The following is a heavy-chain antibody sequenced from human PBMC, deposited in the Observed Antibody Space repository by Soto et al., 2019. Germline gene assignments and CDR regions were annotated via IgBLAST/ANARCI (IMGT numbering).Heavy chain of an antibody. CDR3: ARDGGTVVPTNWFDP. D-gene: IGHD3-16*01. CDR2: IFHSGST. V-gene: IGHV4-59*01. J-gene: IGHJ5*02. CDR1: GGSISSYY. Sequence: QVQLQESGPGLVKPSETLSLTCTVSGGSISSYYWSWIRQPPGKGLEWIGFIFHSGSTNYNPSLKSRVTISIDTPKNQISLMLTSVTAADTAVYYCARDGGTVVPTNWFDPWGQGTLVTVSS.